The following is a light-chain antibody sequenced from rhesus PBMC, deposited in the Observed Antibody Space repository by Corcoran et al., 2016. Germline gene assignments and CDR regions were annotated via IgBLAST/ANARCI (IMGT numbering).Light chain of an antibody. CDR2: ASS. V-gene: IGKV1-94*01. J-gene: IGKJ4*01. Sequence: DIQMTQSPSSLSASVGDRVTVTCRACQGIKKELSWYQQKTGKAPTLLNYASSTLETGGSPRFSGSGSGTDYPLTNSSLQPEDGANYYCLQDYNDPLTVGGGTQLEIK. CDR3: LQDYNDPLT. CDR1: QGIKKE.